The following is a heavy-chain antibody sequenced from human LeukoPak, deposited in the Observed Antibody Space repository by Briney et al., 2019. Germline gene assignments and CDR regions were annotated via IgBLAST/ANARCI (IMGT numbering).Heavy chain of an antibody. CDR2: ISSSGSTI. CDR3: ASVDGYNLFDY. D-gene: IGHD5-24*01. V-gene: IGHV3-11*01. Sequence: GGSLRLSCAASGFTFSDYYMSWIRQAPGKGLEWVSYISSSGSTIYYADSVKGRFTITRDNAKNSLYLQMNSLRAEDTAVYYCASVDGYNLFDYWGQGTLVTVSS. CDR1: GFTFSDYY. J-gene: IGHJ4*02.